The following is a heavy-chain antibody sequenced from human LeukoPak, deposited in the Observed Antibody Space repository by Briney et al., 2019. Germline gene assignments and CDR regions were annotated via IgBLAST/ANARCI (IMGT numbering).Heavy chain of an antibody. D-gene: IGHD3-10*01. J-gene: IGHJ3*02. CDR2: IGGRGIST. Sequence: PGGSLRLSCAASGFTVSSVYMTWVRQTPGKGLEWVSGIGGRGISTYYADSVKGRLTISRDNSKNTLYLQMNSLRVEDTAVYYCVRDPSRGGDGASDMWGQGTRVTVSS. CDR3: VRDPSRGGDGASDM. CDR1: GFTVSSVY. V-gene: IGHV3-23*01.